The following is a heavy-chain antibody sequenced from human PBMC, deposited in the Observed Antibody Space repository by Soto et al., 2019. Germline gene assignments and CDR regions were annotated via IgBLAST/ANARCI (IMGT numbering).Heavy chain of an antibody. D-gene: IGHD3-22*01. V-gene: IGHV4-59*01. Sequence: QVQLQESGPGLVKPSETLSLTCAVSGDSISTYYCMWIRQPPGKGLESIGYLYYGRRANYNPSLKSRVTLSVDTSTNQCSLTLSSMTAADTAVYYCALRSMAVVPEYWGQGTLVTVSS. CDR3: ALRSMAVVPEY. CDR2: LYYGRRA. J-gene: IGHJ4*02. CDR1: GDSISTYY.